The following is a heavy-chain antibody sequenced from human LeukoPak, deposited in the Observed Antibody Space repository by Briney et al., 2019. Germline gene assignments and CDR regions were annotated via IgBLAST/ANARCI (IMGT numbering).Heavy chain of an antibody. CDR3: ARDVGIAAAGTRGYFHY. V-gene: IGHV1-69*13. CDR1: GGTFSSYA. J-gene: IGHJ4*02. Sequence: ASVKVSCKASGGTFSSYAISWVRQAPGQGLEWMGGIIPIFGTANYAQKFQGRVTITADESTSTAYMELSSLRSEDTAVYYCARDVGIAAAGTRGYFHYWGQGTLVTVSS. D-gene: IGHD6-13*01. CDR2: IIPIFGTA.